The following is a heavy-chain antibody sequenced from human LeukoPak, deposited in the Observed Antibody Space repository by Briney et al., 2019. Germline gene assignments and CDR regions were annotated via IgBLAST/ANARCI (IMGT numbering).Heavy chain of an antibody. D-gene: IGHD6-6*01. CDR2: INQDGSAK. Sequence: GGSLRLSCAVSGFTFSNYWLSWVRQAPGKGLEWVANINQDGSAKYYVDSVKGRLTISGDNAKSSLFLQMDSLRAEDTAIYYCARIRLEGWGQGTLVTVSS. J-gene: IGHJ4*02. CDR1: GFTFSNYW. CDR3: ARIRLEG. V-gene: IGHV3-7*01.